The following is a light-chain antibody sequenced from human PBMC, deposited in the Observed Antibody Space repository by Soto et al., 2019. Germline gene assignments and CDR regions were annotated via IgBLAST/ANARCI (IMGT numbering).Light chain of an antibody. V-gene: IGLV1-40*01. CDR1: SSNIGAGYD. CDR3: QSYDRSLSYV. Sequence: QSVLTQPPSVSVAPGQRVTISCTGSSSNIGAGYDVYWYHQLPGTAPKLLIYGHSNRPSGGPDRFSGSKSGTSASLAITGLQAEDEADYYCQSYDRSLSYVFGTGTKLTVL. J-gene: IGLJ1*01. CDR2: GHS.